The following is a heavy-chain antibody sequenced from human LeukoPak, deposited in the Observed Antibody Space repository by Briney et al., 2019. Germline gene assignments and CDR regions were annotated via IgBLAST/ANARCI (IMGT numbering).Heavy chain of an antibody. Sequence: GGSLRLSCAASGFTFSKFAMSWVRQAPGKGLVWVSRINSVGSSTSYADSVKGRFTISRDNAKNTLYLQMNSLRAEDTAVYYCARERTSGWDAFDFWGQGTLVTVSS. CDR3: ARERTSGWDAFDF. V-gene: IGHV3-74*01. CDR1: GFTFSKFA. D-gene: IGHD6-19*01. J-gene: IGHJ4*02. CDR2: INSVGSST.